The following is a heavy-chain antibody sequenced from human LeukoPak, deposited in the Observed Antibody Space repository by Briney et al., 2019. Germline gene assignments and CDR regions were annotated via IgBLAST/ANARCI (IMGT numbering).Heavy chain of an antibody. V-gene: IGHV4-39*01. CDR1: GGSISSSSYY. CDR2: IYYSGST. J-gene: IGHJ4*02. Sequence: SETLSLTCTVSGGSISSSSYYWGWIRQPPGKGLEWIGSIYYSGSTHYNPSLKSRVTISVDTSKNQFSLKLSSVTAADTAVYYCARLNWNYYFDYWGQGTLVTVSS. CDR3: ARLNWNYYFDY. D-gene: IGHD1-1*01.